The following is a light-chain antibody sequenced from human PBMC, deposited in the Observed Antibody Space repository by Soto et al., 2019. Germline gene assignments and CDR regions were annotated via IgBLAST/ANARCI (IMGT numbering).Light chain of an antibody. CDR2: WAA. V-gene: IGKV4-1*01. Sequence: DFVMTQSPGSLAVSLGERATINCRSSQSVLYSSNNENYLAWYQQKPGQPPKLLIYWAATRESGVPDRFSGSGSGTDFALTISRLQAEDVAVYYCQQYYNTPYTFGQGTMVEIK. J-gene: IGKJ2*01. CDR3: QQYYNTPYT. CDR1: QSVLYSSNNENY.